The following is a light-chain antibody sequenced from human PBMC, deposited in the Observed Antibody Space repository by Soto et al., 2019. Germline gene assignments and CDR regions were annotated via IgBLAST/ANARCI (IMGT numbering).Light chain of an antibody. CDR1: SSDVGGYNS. CDR3: SSYTSSSTLEV. V-gene: IGLV2-14*03. CDR2: DVR. J-gene: IGLJ7*01. Sequence: QSALTQPASVSGSPGQSITISCTGTSSDVGGYNSVSWYQQHPGKAPKLMIYDVRNRPSGVSNRFSGSKSDNTASLTISGLQAEDEADYYGSSYTSSSTLEVFGGGTQLTVL.